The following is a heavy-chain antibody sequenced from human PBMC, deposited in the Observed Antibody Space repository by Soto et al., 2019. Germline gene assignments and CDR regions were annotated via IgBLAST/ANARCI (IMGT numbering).Heavy chain of an antibody. D-gene: IGHD5-18*01. Sequence: ASVKPSCKAPRGTIDSNAICWVRQAPRKRPEWMGGIIPSVGTPSYAQKFQGRVTMTRDTSTSTVYMELSSLRSEDTAVYYCARVPTDQYSYGYTGGFDISCQATIVT. CDR1: RGTIDSNA. CDR2: IIPSVGTP. J-gene: IGHJ3*02. V-gene: IGHV1-46*02. CDR3: ARVPTDQYSYGYTGGFDI.